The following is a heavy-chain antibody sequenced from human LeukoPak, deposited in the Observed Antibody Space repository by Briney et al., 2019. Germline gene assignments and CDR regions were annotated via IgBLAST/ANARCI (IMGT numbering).Heavy chain of an antibody. J-gene: IGHJ4*02. V-gene: IGHV1-2*02. D-gene: IGHD3-3*01. CDR1: GYTFTGYY. Sequence: ASVKVSCKASGYTFTGYYMHWVRQAPGQGLEWMGWINPNSGGTNYAQKFQGRVTMTRDTSISTAYMELSRLRSDDTAVYYCASEFYDFWSGQHQYYFDYWGQGTLVTVSS. CDR3: ASEFYDFWSGQHQYYFDY. CDR2: INPNSGGT.